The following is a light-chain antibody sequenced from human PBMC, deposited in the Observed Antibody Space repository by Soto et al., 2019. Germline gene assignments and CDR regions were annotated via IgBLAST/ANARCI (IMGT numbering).Light chain of an antibody. CDR2: DAS. CDR3: QQRSNWPPFT. V-gene: IGKV3-11*01. CDR1: QSVSSY. Sequence: EIVLTQSPAPLSLSPGERATLSSRASQSVSSYLALYQQKHGQAPRRLIYDASNRATGIPARFSGSGSGTDFTLTISSLEPEDFAVYYCQQRSNWPPFTFGPGTKVDIK. J-gene: IGKJ3*01.